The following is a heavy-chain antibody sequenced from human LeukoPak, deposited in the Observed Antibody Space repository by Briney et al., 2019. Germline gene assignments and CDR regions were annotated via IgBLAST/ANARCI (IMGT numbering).Heavy chain of an antibody. CDR1: GFTFSSYA. CDR2: ISGSGGST. D-gene: IGHD2-2*01. Sequence: GGSLRLSCAASGFTFSSYAMSWVRQAPGKGLEWVSAISGSGGSTYYADSVKGRFTISRDNAKNSLYLQMNSLRAEDTAVYYCARDRRDCSSTSCYGYYYYGMDVWGKGTTVTVSS. J-gene: IGHJ6*04. V-gene: IGHV3-23*01. CDR3: ARDRRDCSSTSCYGYYYYGMDV.